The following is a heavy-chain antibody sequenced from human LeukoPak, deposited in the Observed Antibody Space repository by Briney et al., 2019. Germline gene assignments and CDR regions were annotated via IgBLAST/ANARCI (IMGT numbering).Heavy chain of an antibody. CDR1: GFIFSAFG. CDR2: ISHDGNDK. D-gene: IGHD3-3*01. Sequence: GGSLRLSCVASGFIFSAFGMHWVRQAPGKGLEWVAFISHDGNDKYYADSVKGRFTISRDNSKNTLYLQMNSLRAEDTAVYYCARDTVHYYDFWSGSYYYYYMDVWGKGTTVTVSS. V-gene: IGHV3-30*03. CDR3: ARDTVHYYDFWSGSYYYYYMDV. J-gene: IGHJ6*03.